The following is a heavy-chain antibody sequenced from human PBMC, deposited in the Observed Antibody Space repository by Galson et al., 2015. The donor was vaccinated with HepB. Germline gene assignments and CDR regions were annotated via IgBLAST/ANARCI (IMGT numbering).Heavy chain of an antibody. CDR3: ARVGMTYYYFDY. V-gene: IGHV1-18*01. Sequence: SVKVSCKASSYTFSNYGISWVRQAPGQGLEWMGWISPYNGMRNYAQNLQGRVTMTTDTSTSTAYMELRSLRSDDTAVYYCARVGMTYYYFDYWGQGTLVTVSS. CDR2: ISPYNGMR. CDR1: SYTFSNYG. J-gene: IGHJ4*02. D-gene: IGHD3-10*01.